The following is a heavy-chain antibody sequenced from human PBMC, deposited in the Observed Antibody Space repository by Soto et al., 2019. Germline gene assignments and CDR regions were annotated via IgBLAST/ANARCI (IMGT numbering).Heavy chain of an antibody. Sequence: VASVKVSCKASGYTFTGYYIHWVRQAPGQGLEWMGWINPNNGGTNYVQKFQGRVTMTRDTSISTAYMELRRLTYDDTAVYYCARDLPIVGTTTWDYWGQGTLVTVSS. CDR1: GYTFTGYY. D-gene: IGHD1-26*01. V-gene: IGHV1-2*02. CDR3: ARDLPIVGTTTWDY. J-gene: IGHJ4*02. CDR2: INPNNGGT.